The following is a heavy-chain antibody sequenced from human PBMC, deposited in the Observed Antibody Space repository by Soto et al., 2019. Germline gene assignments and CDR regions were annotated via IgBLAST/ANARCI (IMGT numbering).Heavy chain of an antibody. J-gene: IGHJ4*02. Sequence: SETLSLTCTVSGGSISSSSYYWGWIRQPPGKGLEWIGSIYYSGSTYYNPSLKSRVTISVDTSKNQFSLKLSSVTAADTAVYYCARVMPIVVVPAAIDYWGQGTLVTVSS. CDR2: IYYSGST. D-gene: IGHD2-2*01. CDR1: GGSISSSSYY. V-gene: IGHV4-39*07. CDR3: ARVMPIVVVPAAIDY.